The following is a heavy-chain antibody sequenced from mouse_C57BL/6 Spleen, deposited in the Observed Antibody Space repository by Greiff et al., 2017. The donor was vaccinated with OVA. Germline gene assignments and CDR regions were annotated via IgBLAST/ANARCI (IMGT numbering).Heavy chain of an antibody. J-gene: IGHJ2*01. CDR3: ARRDGVTGFDY. CDR2: IHPNSGST. V-gene: IGHV1-64*01. CDR1: GYTFTSYW. Sequence: QVQLQQPGAELVKPGASVKLSCKASGYTFTSYWMHWVKQRPGQGLEWIGMIHPNSGSTNYNEKFKSKATLTVDKSSSTAYMQLSSLTSEDSAVYYGARRDGVTGFDYWGQGTTLTVSS. D-gene: IGHD2-2*01.